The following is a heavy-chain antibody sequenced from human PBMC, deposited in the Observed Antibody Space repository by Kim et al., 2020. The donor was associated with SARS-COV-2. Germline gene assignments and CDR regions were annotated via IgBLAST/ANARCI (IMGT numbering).Heavy chain of an antibody. V-gene: IGHV1-18*01. J-gene: IGHJ5*02. D-gene: IGHD3-10*01. Sequence: QTLQGRVTMTTDPSTSTAYMELRSLRSDDTAVYYCARARPGFGEPLLFDPWGQGTLVTVSS. CDR3: ARARPGFGEPLLFDP.